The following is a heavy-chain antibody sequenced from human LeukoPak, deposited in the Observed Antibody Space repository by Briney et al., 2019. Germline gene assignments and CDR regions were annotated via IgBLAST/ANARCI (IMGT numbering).Heavy chain of an antibody. J-gene: IGHJ4*02. D-gene: IGHD1-26*01. V-gene: IGHV3-21*01. CDR3: VRDIVQWELIDY. CDR2: ISSSSSYI. Sequence: GGSLRISCAASGFTFSSYSMNWVRQAPGKGLEWVSSISSSSSYIYYADSVKGRFTISRDNAKNSLYLQMNSLRAEDTAVYYCVRDIVQWELIDYWGQGTLVTVSS. CDR1: GFTFSSYS.